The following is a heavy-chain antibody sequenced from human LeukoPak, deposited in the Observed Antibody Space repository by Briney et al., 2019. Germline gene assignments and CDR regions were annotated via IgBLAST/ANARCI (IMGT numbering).Heavy chain of an antibody. V-gene: IGHV1-2*02. D-gene: IGHD6-13*01. J-gene: IGHJ5*02. CDR3: ARDSLIAAAGHNWFDP. CDR1: GYTFTGYY. Sequence: ASVKVSCKASGYTFTGYYMHWVRQAPGQGLEWMGWINPNSGGTNYAQKFQGRVTMTRDTSISTAYMELRSLRSDDTAVYYCARDSLIAAAGHNWFDPWGQGTLVTVSS. CDR2: INPNSGGT.